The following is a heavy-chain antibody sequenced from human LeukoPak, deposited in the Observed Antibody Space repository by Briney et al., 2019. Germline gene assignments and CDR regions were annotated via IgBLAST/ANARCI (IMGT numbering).Heavy chain of an antibody. CDR1: GFTFSNAW. V-gene: IGHV3-15*01. D-gene: IGHD3-22*01. CDR2: IKSKADGGTA. J-gene: IGHJ4*02. CDR3: TRNYYDRTRSLFY. Sequence: GGSLRLSCVASGFTFSNAWMTWVRRAPGKGLEWVGRIKSKADGGTADHAAPVKGRFNISRDDSKNTLYLQMNSLKTEDTAVYFCTRNYYDRTRSLFYWGQGTVAPVSS.